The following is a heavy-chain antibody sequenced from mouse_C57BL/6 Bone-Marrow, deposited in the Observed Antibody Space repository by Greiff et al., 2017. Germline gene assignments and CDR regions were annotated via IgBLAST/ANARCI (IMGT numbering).Heavy chain of an antibody. Sequence: EVNVVESGGGLVQPGGSMKLSCAASGFTFSDAWMDWVRQSPEKGLEWVAEIRNKANNHATYYAESVKGRFTISRDDSKSSVYLQMNSLRAEDTGVYYCTRLYYGSSSPWFAYWGQGTLVTVSA. V-gene: IGHV6-6*01. D-gene: IGHD1-1*01. CDR2: IRNKANNHAT. J-gene: IGHJ3*01. CDR1: GFTFSDAW. CDR3: TRLYYGSSSPWFAY.